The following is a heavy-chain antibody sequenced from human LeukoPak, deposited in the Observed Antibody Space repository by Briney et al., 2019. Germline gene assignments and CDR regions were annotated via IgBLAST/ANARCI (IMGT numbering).Heavy chain of an antibody. CDR3: ARGRYCSADICSGGDAFDI. CDR2: LYHSGST. J-gene: IGHJ3*02. CDR1: GGSISGGVYY. V-gene: IGHV4-31*02. D-gene: IGHD2-15*01. Sequence: SETLSLTCTVSGGSISGGVYYWSWIRQHPGKGLEWIGYLYHSGSTYYNPSLKSRLNTSVDTSKTQFSLKLSSVTAADTAVYYCARGRYCSADICSGGDAFDIWGQGTMVSVSS.